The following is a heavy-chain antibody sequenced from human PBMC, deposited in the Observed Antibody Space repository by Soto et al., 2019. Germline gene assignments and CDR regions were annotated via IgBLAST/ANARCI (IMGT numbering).Heavy chain of an antibody. CDR3: AKDPYYYDSSGYYSTTFFDY. Sequence: GGSLRLSCAASGFTFSSYAMSWVCQAPGKGLEWVSAISGSGGSTYYADSVKGRFTISRDNSKNTLYLQMNSLRAEDTAVYYCAKDPYYYDSSGYYSTTFFDYWGQGTLVTVSS. CDR2: ISGSGGST. CDR1: GFTFSSYA. V-gene: IGHV3-23*01. J-gene: IGHJ4*02. D-gene: IGHD3-22*01.